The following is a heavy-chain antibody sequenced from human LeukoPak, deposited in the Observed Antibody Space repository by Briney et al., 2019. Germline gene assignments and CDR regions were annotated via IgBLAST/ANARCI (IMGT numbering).Heavy chain of an antibody. CDR3: ARERDDYVFFEDYMDV. J-gene: IGHJ6*03. D-gene: IGHD3-16*01. CDR1: GFTFSSYA. Sequence: GGSLRLSCAASGFTFSSYAMHWVRQAPGKGLEWVAVISYDGSNKYYADSVKGRFTISRDNSKNTLYLQMNSLRAEDTAVYYCARERDDYVFFEDYMDVWGKGTTVTVSS. V-gene: IGHV3-30*04. CDR2: ISYDGSNK.